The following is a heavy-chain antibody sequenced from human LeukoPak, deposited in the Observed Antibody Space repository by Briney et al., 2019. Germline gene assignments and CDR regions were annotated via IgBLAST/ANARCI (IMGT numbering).Heavy chain of an antibody. CDR1: GFTFSDYG. CDR3: AKRRSTSCYDP. J-gene: IGHJ5*02. D-gene: IGHD2-2*01. V-gene: IGHV3-30*18. Sequence: PGRSLRLSCAASGFTFSDYGMHWVRQAPGKGLEWVAVISYDGNSEYYADSVKGRFSISGDNSKDTLYLQMNSLRPEDTAVYYCAKRRSTSCYDPWGQGTVVTVSS. CDR2: ISYDGNSE.